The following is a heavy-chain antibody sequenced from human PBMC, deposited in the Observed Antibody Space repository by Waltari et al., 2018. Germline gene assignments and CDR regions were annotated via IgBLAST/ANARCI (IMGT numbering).Heavy chain of an antibody. CDR1: GGTFNTLA. CDR2: IIPMFGTT. D-gene: IGHD6-13*01. Sequence: QVQLVQSGAEVKKPGSSVKVSCKASGGTFNTLAVNWVRQAPGQGLEWMGEIIPMFGTTNYALNFQERLTLIVDEDTSTAYMEMSSLRSEDTAVYYCARGIAAGGRLDYWGQGTLVTVSS. J-gene: IGHJ4*02. V-gene: IGHV1-69*01. CDR3: ARGIAAGGRLDY.